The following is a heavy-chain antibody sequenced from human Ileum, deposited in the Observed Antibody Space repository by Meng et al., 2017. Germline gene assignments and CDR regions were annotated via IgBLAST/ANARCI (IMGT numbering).Heavy chain of an antibody. V-gene: IGHV1-69*01. D-gene: IGHD6-19*01. CDR2: IIPIFGKA. CDR3: ARASGYSSGWDNWFDP. Sequence: QVRAVVAGGGVKRPGCPCRFSSKVSGGTSGSIYVSGWRRAPGQGLEWMGWIIPIFGKANYEQKFQGRVTITTDESTSTTYMELSSLRSEDKAVYYCARASGYSSGWDNWFDPWGQGTLVTVSS. J-gene: IGHJ5*02. CDR1: GGTSGSIY.